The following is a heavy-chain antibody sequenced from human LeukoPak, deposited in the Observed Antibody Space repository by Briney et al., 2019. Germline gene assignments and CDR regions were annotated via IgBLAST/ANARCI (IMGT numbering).Heavy chain of an antibody. D-gene: IGHD2-2*02. CDR1: GFSISSGYY. Sequence: PSETLSLTCAVSGFSISSGYYWGWIRQPPGKGLEWIGSIYHSGSTYYNPSLKSRVTMSVDTSKNQFSLKLSSVTAADTAVYYCASLYCSSTSCYTGAEYFQHWGQGTLVTVSS. CDR3: ASLYCSSTSCYTGAEYFQH. V-gene: IGHV4-38-2*01. J-gene: IGHJ1*01. CDR2: IYHSGST.